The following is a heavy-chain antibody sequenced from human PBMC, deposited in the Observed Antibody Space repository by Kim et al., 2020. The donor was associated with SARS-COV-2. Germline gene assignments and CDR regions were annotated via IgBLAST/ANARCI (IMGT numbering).Heavy chain of an antibody. V-gene: IGHV3-48*03. D-gene: IGHD2-21*02. CDR1: GFSFNTYE. CDR3: ARERANCGGDCIDY. CDR2: ISSNPSDT. Sequence: GGSLRLSCAASGFSFNTYEFNWVRQAPGKGLEWVSYISSNPSDTHYADSVKGRFIISRDNAKNSLYLQMNSLRGEDTAVYYCARERANCGGDCIDYWGQG. J-gene: IGHJ4*02.